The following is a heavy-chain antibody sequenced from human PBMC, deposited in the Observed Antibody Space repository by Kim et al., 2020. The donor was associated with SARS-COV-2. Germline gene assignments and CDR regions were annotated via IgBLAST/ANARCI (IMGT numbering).Heavy chain of an antibody. CDR3: ASTKHYYDSSGYYPYYFDY. CDR2: IYYSGST. Sequence: SETLSLTCTVSGGSLSSGKYYWSWIRQPPGKGLEWIGYIYYSGSTNYNPSLKSRVTISVDTSKNQFSLKLRSVSAADTAVYYCASTKHYYDSSGYYPYYFDYRGQGSLVTVSS. D-gene: IGHD3-22*01. V-gene: IGHV4-61*01. CDR1: GGSLSSGKYY. J-gene: IGHJ4*02.